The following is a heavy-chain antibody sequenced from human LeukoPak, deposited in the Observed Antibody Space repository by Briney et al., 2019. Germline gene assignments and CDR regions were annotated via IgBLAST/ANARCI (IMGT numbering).Heavy chain of an antibody. Sequence: GGSLRLSCAASGFTFSSYGMHWVRQAPGKGLEWVAFIRYDGSNKYYADSVKGRFTISRDNSKNTLYLQMYSLRAEDTAVYYCAKDRVGPGSRNYMDVWGKGTTVTVSS. CDR2: IRYDGSNK. J-gene: IGHJ6*03. CDR1: GFTFSSYG. D-gene: IGHD3-10*01. V-gene: IGHV3-30*02. CDR3: AKDRVGPGSRNYMDV.